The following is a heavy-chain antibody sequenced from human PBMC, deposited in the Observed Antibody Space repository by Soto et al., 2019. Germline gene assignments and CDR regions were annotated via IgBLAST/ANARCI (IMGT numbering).Heavy chain of an antibody. J-gene: IGHJ4*02. D-gene: IGHD1-26*01. Sequence: EVQVVESGGDLGKPGGSLRLSCASSGFTFSTYTMNWVRQAPGKGLEWVSSINGRGNYIYYAESVKGRFTISRDNAKNSLYLQMDRLRAEDTALYYCVREDGKVGTNSAFDYWGLGALVTVSS. CDR1: GFTFSTYT. V-gene: IGHV3-21*01. CDR2: INGRGNYI. CDR3: VREDGKVGTNSAFDY.